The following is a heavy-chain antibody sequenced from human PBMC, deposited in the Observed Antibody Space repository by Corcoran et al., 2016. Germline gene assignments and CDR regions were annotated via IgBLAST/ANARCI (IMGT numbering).Heavy chain of an antibody. CDR2: IYYSGST. V-gene: IGHV4-39*07. D-gene: IGHD2-15*01. J-gene: IGHJ4*02. Sequence: QLQLQESGPGLVKPSETLSLTCTVSGGSISSSSYYWGWIRQPPGKGLEWIGSIYYSGSTYYNPSLKSRVTISVDTSKNQFSLKLSSVTAADPAVYYCARGWRDPAPAFDYWGQGTLVTVSS. CDR1: GGSISSSSYY. CDR3: ARGWRDPAPAFDY.